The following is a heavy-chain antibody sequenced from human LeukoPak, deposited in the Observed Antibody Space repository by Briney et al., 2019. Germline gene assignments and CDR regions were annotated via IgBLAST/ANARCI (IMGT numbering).Heavy chain of an antibody. D-gene: IGHD6-13*01. V-gene: IGHV4-59*08. CDR1: GGSISSHY. J-gene: IGHJ4*02. Sequence: SETLSLTCTVSGGSISSHYWSWIRQPPGKGLEWIGYIYYSGSTNQNPSLKSRVTMSVDTSKNQFSLKLSSVTAADTAVYYCARHSPLAAAGTFDYWGQGILVTVSS. CDR3: ARHSPLAAAGTFDY. CDR2: IYYSGST.